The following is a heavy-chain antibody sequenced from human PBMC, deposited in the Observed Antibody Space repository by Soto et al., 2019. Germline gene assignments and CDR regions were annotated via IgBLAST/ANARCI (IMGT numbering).Heavy chain of an antibody. V-gene: IGHV4-59*12. CDR1: GGSMSDFF. CDR2: VYYLGGT. D-gene: IGHD1-26*01. J-gene: IGHJ4*02. CDR3: ARGGEFYTRELPGY. Sequence: SETLSLTCSVSGGSMSDFFWSCIRQSPEMGLEWIGYVYYLGGTDYNPSLKSRVTISVDTSKNQFSLKLSSVTAADTAVYYCARGGEFYTRELPGYWGQGTLVTVSS.